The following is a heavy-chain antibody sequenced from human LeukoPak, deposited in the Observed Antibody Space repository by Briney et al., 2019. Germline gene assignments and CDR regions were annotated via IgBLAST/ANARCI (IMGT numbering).Heavy chain of an antibody. CDR1: GGSISSSTYY. CDR2: IYYSGST. Sequence: SETLSLTCTVSGGSISSSTYYWGWIRQPPGKGLEWIGSIYYSGSTYYNPSLKSRATISVDTSKNQFSLKLSSVTAADTAVYYCARLNVDTAMVYDAFDIWGQGTMVTVSS. D-gene: IGHD5-18*01. J-gene: IGHJ3*02. CDR3: ARLNVDTAMVYDAFDI. V-gene: IGHV4-39*01.